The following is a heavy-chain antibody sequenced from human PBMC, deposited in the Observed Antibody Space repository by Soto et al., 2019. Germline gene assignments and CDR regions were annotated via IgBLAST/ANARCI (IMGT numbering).Heavy chain of an antibody. CDR2: IYGNDAK. J-gene: IGHJ4*02. CDR1: GFSLSTSGVG. V-gene: IGHV2-5*01. Sequence: QITLKESGPTLVKPTQTLTLTCTFSGFSLSTSGVGVGWIRQPPGEALEWLAVIYGNDAKEYSPPLKNRLTITKDISKIQVVLTSTNMGPMDTGTYYCARKGPEDWPLDYWGKGNLVTVSP. CDR3: ARKGPEDWPLDY. D-gene: IGHD3-9*01.